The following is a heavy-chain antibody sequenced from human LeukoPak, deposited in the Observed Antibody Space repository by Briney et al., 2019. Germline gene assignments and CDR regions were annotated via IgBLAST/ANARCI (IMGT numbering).Heavy chain of an antibody. CDR1: GFTFSSYW. J-gene: IGHJ5*02. Sequence: GGSLRLSCAASGFTFSSYWMHWVRQAPGKGLVWVSRINSDGSSTSYADSVKGRFTISRDNAKNTLYLQMNSLRAEDTAVYYCARAAPLGLNWFDPWGQGTLVTVSS. D-gene: IGHD3-16*01. V-gene: IGHV3-74*01. CDR3: ARAAPLGLNWFDP. CDR2: INSDGSST.